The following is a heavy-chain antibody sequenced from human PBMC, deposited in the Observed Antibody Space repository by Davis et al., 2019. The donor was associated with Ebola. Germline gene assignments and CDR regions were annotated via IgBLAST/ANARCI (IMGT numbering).Heavy chain of an antibody. CDR1: GYTFTSYA. Sequence: ASVKVSCKASGYTFTSYAMNWVRQAPGQGLEWMGWINTNTGNPTYAQGFTGRFVFSLDTSVSTAYLQISSLKAEDTAVYYCARGWMATILVANWGLFDYWGQGTLVTVSS. J-gene: IGHJ4*02. V-gene: IGHV7-4-1*02. CDR3: ARGWMATILVANWGLFDY. CDR2: INTNTGNP. D-gene: IGHD5-24*01.